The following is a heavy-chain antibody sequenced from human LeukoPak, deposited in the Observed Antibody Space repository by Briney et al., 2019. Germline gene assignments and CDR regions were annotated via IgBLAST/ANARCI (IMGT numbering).Heavy chain of an antibody. J-gene: IGHJ3*01. V-gene: IGHV3-23*01. CDR3: AKDLYFDILTGYLVT. Sequence: PGGSLRLSCAASGFTFTSYAMSWVRQAPGKGLEWASAISGLGGSTYYADSVKGRFTISRDNSEKTIYLQMNNLRAEDTAVYYCAKDLYFDILTGYLVTWGQGTMVTVSS. CDR2: ISGLGGST. CDR1: GFTFTSYA. D-gene: IGHD3-9*01.